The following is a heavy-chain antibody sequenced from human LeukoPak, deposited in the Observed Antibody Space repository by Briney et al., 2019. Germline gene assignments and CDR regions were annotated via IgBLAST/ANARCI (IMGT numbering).Heavy chain of an antibody. D-gene: IGHD3-22*01. V-gene: IGHV1-69*13. CDR3: ARDRRHYYDSSGYLPQDWYFDL. Sequence: GASVKVSCKASGYTFTSYGISWVRQAPGQGLEWMGGIIPIFGTANYAQKFQGRVTITADESTSTAYMELSSLRSEDTAVYYCARDRRHYYDSSGYLPQDWYFDLWGRGTLVTVSS. J-gene: IGHJ2*01. CDR1: GYTFTSYG. CDR2: IIPIFGTA.